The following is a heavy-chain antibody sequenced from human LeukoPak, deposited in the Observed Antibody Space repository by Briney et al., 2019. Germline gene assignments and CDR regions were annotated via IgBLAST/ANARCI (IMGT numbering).Heavy chain of an antibody. J-gene: IGHJ6*03. CDR2: IIPILGIA. CDR1: GGTFSSYA. Sequence: GASVKVSCKASGGTFSSYAISWVRQAPGQGLEWMGRIIPILGIANYAQKFQGRVTITADKSTSTAYMELSSLRSEDTAVYYCARDKVAGVVVSGYYYMDVWGKGTTVTVSS. D-gene: IGHD3-3*01. CDR3: ARDKVAGVVVSGYYYMDV. V-gene: IGHV1-69*04.